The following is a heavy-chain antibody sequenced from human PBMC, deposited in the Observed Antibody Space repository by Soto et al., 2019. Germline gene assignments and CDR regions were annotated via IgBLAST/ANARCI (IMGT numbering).Heavy chain of an antibody. CDR3: AREIQIWFGELLHRPHYYYGMDV. CDR2: IYYSGST. V-gene: IGHV4-31*03. D-gene: IGHD3-10*01. Sequence: SETLSLTCTVSGGSISSGGYYWSWIRQHPGKGLERIGYIYYSGSTYYNPSLKSRVTISVDTSKNQFSLKLSSVTAADTAVYFCAREIQIWFGELLHRPHYYYGMDVWGQGTTVTVSS. J-gene: IGHJ6*02. CDR1: GGSISSGGYY.